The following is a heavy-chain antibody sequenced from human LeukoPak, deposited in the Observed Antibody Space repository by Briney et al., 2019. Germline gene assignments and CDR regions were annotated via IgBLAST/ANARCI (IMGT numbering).Heavy chain of an antibody. CDR2: IKQDGSEK. J-gene: IGHJ4*02. Sequence: QTGGSLRLSCAASGFTFSSYWMSWVRQAPGKGLEWVANIKQDGSEKYYVDSVKGRFTISRDNAKNSLYLQMNSLRAEDTAVYYCARDVAFWSGYFDYWGQGTLVTVSS. D-gene: IGHD3-3*01. CDR1: GFTFSSYW. CDR3: ARDVAFWSGYFDY. V-gene: IGHV3-7*01.